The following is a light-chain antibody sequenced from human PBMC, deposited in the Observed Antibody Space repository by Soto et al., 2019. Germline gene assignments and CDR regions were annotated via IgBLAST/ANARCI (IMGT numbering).Light chain of an antibody. J-gene: IGLJ3*02. CDR2: EVT. Sequence: QSVLTQPASVSGSPGQSITIFCTGTSSDVGAYKFVSWYRHHPGRAPQVMIYEVTNRPSGVSSRFSGSNSGNTASLTISGLPPEDEGDYYCSSYSTTSPPWVFGGGTKLTVL. V-gene: IGLV2-14*01. CDR1: SSDVGAYKF. CDR3: SSYSTTSPPWV.